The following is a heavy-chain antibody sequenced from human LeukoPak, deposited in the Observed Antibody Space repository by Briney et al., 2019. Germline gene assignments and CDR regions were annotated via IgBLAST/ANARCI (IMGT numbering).Heavy chain of an antibody. V-gene: IGHV1-18*01. CDR3: ARDCGGDCYSGSDY. CDR2: ISAYNGNT. D-gene: IGHD2-21*02. CDR1: GYTFTGYG. Sequence: ASVKVSCKASGYTFTGYGISWVRQAPGQGLEWMGWISAYNGNTNYAQKLQGRVTMTTDTSTSTAYMELRSLRSDDTAVYYCARDCGGDCYSGSDYWGQGTLVTVSS. J-gene: IGHJ4*02.